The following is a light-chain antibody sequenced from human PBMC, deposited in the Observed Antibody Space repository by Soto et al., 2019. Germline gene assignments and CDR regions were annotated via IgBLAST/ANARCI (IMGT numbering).Light chain of an antibody. J-gene: IGKJ2*01. CDR3: QQYGSSTPYT. CDR1: QTINNNF. V-gene: IGKV3-20*01. CDR2: AAS. Sequence: EIVMTQSPGTLSLSPGERATLSCRASQTINNNFLGWYQQKPGQPPRLLIFAASRSATGIPDRFSGSGSGTNFTLTISRVEPGDFGVYYCQQYGSSTPYTFGLGNKLDIK.